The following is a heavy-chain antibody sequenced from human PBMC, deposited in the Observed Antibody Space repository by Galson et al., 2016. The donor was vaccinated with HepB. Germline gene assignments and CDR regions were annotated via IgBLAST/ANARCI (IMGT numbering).Heavy chain of an antibody. CDR1: GYTFTNYD. J-gene: IGHJ4*02. Sequence: SVKVSCKASGYTFTNYDFNWVRQATGQGLEWLGWMTPNSGNTGYAQKFQGRLSLTRDISTSTAYMELSSLTSDDTAVYHCARNRAFTGDFDYWGQGTLVTVSS. D-gene: IGHD7-27*01. CDR3: ARNRAFTGDFDY. V-gene: IGHV1-8*01. CDR2: MTPNSGNT.